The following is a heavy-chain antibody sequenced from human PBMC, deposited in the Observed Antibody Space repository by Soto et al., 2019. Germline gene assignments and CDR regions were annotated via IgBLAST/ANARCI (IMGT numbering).Heavy chain of an antibody. Sequence: SETLSLTCTVSGGSISSSSYYWGWIRQPPGKGLEWIGSIYYSGSTYYNPSLKSRVIISVDTSKNQFSLKLSSVTAADTAVYYCARHRNDYSNFSYYYYYMDVWGKGTTVTVSS. D-gene: IGHD4-4*01. J-gene: IGHJ6*03. V-gene: IGHV4-39*01. CDR2: IYYSGST. CDR1: GGSISSSSYY. CDR3: ARHRNDYSNFSYYYYYMDV.